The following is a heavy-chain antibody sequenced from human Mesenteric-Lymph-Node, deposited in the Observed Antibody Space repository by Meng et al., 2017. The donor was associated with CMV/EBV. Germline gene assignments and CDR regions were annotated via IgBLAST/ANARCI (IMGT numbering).Heavy chain of an antibody. D-gene: IGHD1-26*01. CDR2: IGSSSSYI. J-gene: IGHJ4*02. CDR3: ARDDRWELLGAIDY. CDR1: GFTFSSDS. V-gene: IGHV3-21*01. Sequence: SGFTFSSDSMTWVRQAPGKGLEWVSSIGSSSSYIYYADSVKGRFTISRDNAKNSLYLQMNSLRAEDTAVYYCARDDRWELLGAIDYWGQGTLVTVSS.